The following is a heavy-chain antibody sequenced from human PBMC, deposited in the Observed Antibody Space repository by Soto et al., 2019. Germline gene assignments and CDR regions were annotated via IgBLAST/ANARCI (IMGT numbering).Heavy chain of an antibody. Sequence: SETLSLTCAVYGGSFSGYYWSWIRQPPGKGLEWIGEINHSGSTNYNPSLKSRVTISVDTSKNQFSLKLSSVTAADTAVYYCARAEIVVVPAAIGRGVNWFDPWGQGTLVTVS. CDR1: GGSFSGYY. J-gene: IGHJ5*02. CDR2: INHSGST. V-gene: IGHV4-34*01. CDR3: ARAEIVVVPAAIGRGVNWFDP. D-gene: IGHD2-2*01.